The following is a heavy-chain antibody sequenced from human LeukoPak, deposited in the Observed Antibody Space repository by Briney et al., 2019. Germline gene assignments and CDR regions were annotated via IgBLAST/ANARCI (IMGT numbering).Heavy chain of an antibody. D-gene: IGHD3-22*01. J-gene: IGHJ5*02. CDR3: ARPYYYDSSGYSS. V-gene: IGHV3-7*03. Sequence: PGGSLRLSCVASGFTFSSYWMSWVRQAPGKGLEWVANIKQDGSEKYYVDSVKGRFTISRDNAKNSLYLQMNSLRAEDTAVYYCARPYYYDSSGYSSWGQGTLVTVSS. CDR1: GFTFSSYW. CDR2: IKQDGSEK.